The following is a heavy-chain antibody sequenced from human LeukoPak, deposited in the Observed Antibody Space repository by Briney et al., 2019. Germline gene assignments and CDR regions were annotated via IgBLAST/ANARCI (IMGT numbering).Heavy chain of an antibody. D-gene: IGHD2-15*01. CDR3: ASGYCSGGGCYEGAFDI. J-gene: IGHJ3*02. V-gene: IGHV4-39*07. Sequence: SETLSLTCTVSGGSISSSSYYWGWIRQPPGKGLEWIGSIYYSGSTYYNPSLKSRVTISVDTSKNQFSLKLSSVTAADTAVYYCASGYCSGGGCYEGAFDIWGQGTMVTVSS. CDR1: GGSISSSSYY. CDR2: IYYSGST.